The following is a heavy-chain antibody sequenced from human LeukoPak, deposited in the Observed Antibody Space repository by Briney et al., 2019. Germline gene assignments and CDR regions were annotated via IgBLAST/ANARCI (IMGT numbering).Heavy chain of an antibody. CDR3: ARQAYCGGDCYYFDY. CDR1: GYSFTSYW. J-gene: IGHJ4*02. D-gene: IGHD2-21*02. V-gene: IGHV5-51*01. CDR2: IYPGDSDT. Sequence: GESLKISCKGSGYSFTSYWIGWVRQMPGKGLEWMGIIYPGDSDTRYSPSFQGQVTISADKSINTAYLQWSSLKASDTAMYYCARQAYCGGDCYYFDYWGQGTLVTVSS.